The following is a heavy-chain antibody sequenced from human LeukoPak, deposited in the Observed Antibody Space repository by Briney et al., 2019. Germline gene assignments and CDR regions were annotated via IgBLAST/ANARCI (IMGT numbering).Heavy chain of an antibody. D-gene: IGHD6-13*01. J-gene: IGHJ6*03. CDR2: IYHSGST. V-gene: IGHV4-34*01. Sequence: SETLSLTCAVYGGSFSGYYWSWIRQPPGKGLEWIGEIYHSGSTNYSPSLKSRVTISVDKSKNQFSLKLSSVTAADTAVYYCARVVSSSWEYYYYMDVWGKGTTVTISS. CDR1: GGSFSGYY. CDR3: ARVVSSSWEYYYYMDV.